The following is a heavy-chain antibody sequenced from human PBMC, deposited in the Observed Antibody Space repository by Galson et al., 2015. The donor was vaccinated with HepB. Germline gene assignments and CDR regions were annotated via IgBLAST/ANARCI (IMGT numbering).Heavy chain of an antibody. CDR3: ARDRCSSTSCYDDQAIDY. Sequence: SLRLSCAASGFTFSDYYMSWIRQAPGKGLEWVSYISSSSSYTNYADSVKGRFTISRDNAKNSLYLQMNSLRAEDTAVYYCARDRCSSTSCYDDQAIDYWGQGTLVTVSS. D-gene: IGHD2-2*01. J-gene: IGHJ4*02. CDR2: ISSSSSYT. CDR1: GFTFSDYY. V-gene: IGHV3-11*05.